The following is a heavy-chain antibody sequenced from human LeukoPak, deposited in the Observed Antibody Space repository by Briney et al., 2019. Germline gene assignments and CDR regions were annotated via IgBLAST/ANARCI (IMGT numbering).Heavy chain of an antibody. Sequence: PSETLSLTCTVSGGSISSGDYYWSWLRQPPGTGLEWLGYIYYSGSTYYNPSLKSRVTISVDTSKNQFSLKLSSVTAADTAVYYCARGFRYCSGGSCYSRGIYYYYYMDVWGKGTTVTVSS. V-gene: IGHV4-30-4*08. CDR3: ARGFRYCSGGSCYSRGIYYYYYMDV. CDR2: IYYSGST. D-gene: IGHD2-15*01. CDR1: GGSISSGDYY. J-gene: IGHJ6*03.